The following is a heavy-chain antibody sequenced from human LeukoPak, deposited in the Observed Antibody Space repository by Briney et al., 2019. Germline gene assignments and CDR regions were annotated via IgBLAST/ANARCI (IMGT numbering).Heavy chain of an antibody. V-gene: IGHV5-51*01. D-gene: IGHD3-16*02. Sequence: GESLKISCKGSGYSFTSYWIGWVRQMPGKGLEWMGIIYPGDSDTRYSPSFQGQVTISADKSINTAYLQWSSLKASDTAMYYCATSFLGELSSFDYWGQGTLVTVSS. J-gene: IGHJ4*02. CDR3: ATSFLGELSSFDY. CDR2: IYPGDSDT. CDR1: GYSFTSYW.